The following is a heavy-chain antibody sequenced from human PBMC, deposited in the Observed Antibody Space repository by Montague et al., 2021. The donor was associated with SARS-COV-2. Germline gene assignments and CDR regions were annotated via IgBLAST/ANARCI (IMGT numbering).Heavy chain of an antibody. J-gene: IGHJ4*02. V-gene: IGHV4-39*01. D-gene: IGHD4-17*01. CDR2: IYYSGGT. CDR3: ARHLNYRDYGGDDY. CDR1: GGSISSSSYV. Sequence: SETLSLTCSVSGGSISSSSYVWGWIRQPPGKGLEWIESIYYSGGTYSNSSLKSRVTISVDTSKNQFSLKLSSVTAADTAVYYCARHLNYRDYGGDDYWGQGTLVTVSS.